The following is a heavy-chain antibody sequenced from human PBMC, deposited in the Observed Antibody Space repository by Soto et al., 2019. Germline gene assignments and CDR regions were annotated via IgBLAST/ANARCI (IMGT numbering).Heavy chain of an antibody. Sequence: SETLSLTCAVYGGSFSGYYWSWIRQPPGKGLEWIGEINHSGSTNYNPSLKSRVTISVDTSKNQFSLKLSSVTAADTAVYYCAGIVVVPAAPTLVYYYYYMDVWGKGTTVTVSS. CDR2: INHSGST. CDR1: GGSFSGYY. V-gene: IGHV4-34*01. CDR3: AGIVVVPAAPTLVYYYYYMDV. D-gene: IGHD2-2*01. J-gene: IGHJ6*03.